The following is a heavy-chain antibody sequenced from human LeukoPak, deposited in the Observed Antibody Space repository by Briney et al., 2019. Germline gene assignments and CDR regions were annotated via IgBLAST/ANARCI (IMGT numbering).Heavy chain of an antibody. J-gene: IGHJ4*02. D-gene: IGHD5-12*01. Sequence: SVNVSCMASGGTFSSYAISWVRQAPGQGREWMGGIIPIFGTANYAQKFQGRVTITADESTSTAYMELSSLRSEDTAVYYCASQPRTSQWLRFNYWGQGTLVTVSS. CDR1: GGTFSSYA. CDR2: IIPIFGTA. CDR3: ASQPRTSQWLRFNY. V-gene: IGHV1-69*13.